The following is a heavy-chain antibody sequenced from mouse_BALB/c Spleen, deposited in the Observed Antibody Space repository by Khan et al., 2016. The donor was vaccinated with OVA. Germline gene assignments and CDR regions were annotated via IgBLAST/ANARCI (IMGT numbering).Heavy chain of an antibody. J-gene: IGHJ2*01. Sequence: VQLVESGPGLVAPSQSLSITCTVSGFSLTSDGVSWVRQPPGKGLEWLGVIWGDGSTNYHSALRSRLSIRKDNSKSQVFLKLNSLQSDDTATYYCAEQRVFYFDFWGQGTTLTVSS. CDR2: IWGDGST. CDR1: GFSLTSDG. V-gene: IGHV2-3*01. CDR3: AEQRVFYFDF.